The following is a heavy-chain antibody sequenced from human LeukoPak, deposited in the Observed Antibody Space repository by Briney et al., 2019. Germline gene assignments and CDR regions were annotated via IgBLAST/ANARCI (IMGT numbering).Heavy chain of an antibody. CDR1: GFTFSSFS. V-gene: IGHV3-21*01. D-gene: IGHD3-22*01. J-gene: IGHJ4*02. Sequence: GGSLRLSCAASGFTFSSFSMNWVRQAPGEGLEWGSSISSSSSYIYYADSVKGRFTISRDNAKNSLYLQMNNLRAEDTAVYYCARDHYYSDTSGYYGSYYWGQGTLVTVSS. CDR3: ARDHYYSDTSGYYGSYY. CDR2: ISSSSSYI.